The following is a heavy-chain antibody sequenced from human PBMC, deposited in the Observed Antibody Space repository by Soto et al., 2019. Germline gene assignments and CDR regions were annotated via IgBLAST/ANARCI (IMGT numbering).Heavy chain of an antibody. CDR2: INHSGST. CDR1: GGSFSGYY. J-gene: IGHJ6*02. CDR3: ARGGGGYCSGGSCDYYYGMDV. D-gene: IGHD2-15*01. V-gene: IGHV4-34*01. Sequence: SETLSLTCAVYGGSFSGYYWSWIRQPPGKGLEWIGEINHSGSTNYNPSLKSRVTISVDTSKNQFSLKLSSVTAADTAVYYCARGGGGYCSGGSCDYYYGMDVWGQGTTVTVSS.